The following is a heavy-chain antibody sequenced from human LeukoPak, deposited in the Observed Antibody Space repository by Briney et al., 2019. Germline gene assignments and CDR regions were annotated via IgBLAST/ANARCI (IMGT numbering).Heavy chain of an antibody. CDR2: ISSGGSSI. V-gene: IGHV3-48*03. CDR3: ARDMTTVTTSSVSGYYFYSMDV. Sequence: GGSLRLSCAVTGFTFSRYEMNWVGQAPGKGLEWVSYISSGGSSIFYADSVKGRFTISRDNAKNSLYLQMNSLRAEDTAVYYCARDMTTVTTSSVSGYYFYSMDVWGQGTTVTVAS. J-gene: IGHJ6*02. D-gene: IGHD4-17*01. CDR1: GFTFSRYE.